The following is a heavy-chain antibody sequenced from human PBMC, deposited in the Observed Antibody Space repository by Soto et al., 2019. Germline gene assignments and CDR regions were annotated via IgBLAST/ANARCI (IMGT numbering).Heavy chain of an antibody. J-gene: IGHJ6*03. CDR3: ASGRPRTDCSSGVCYPVAGYFYMDV. CDR2: THYSGGA. V-gene: IGHV4-59*08. Sequence: QVQLHESGPGLVKPSETLSLTCTVSGGSFNDYYWSWIRQPPGQGLEWVGYTHYSGGAIYSPSLKSRVIMSVDTSKKPISLTLNSVTAADTAVYYCASGRPRTDCSSGVCYPVAGYFYMDVWGKGTVVTVSS. D-gene: IGHD2-8*01. CDR1: GGSFNDYY.